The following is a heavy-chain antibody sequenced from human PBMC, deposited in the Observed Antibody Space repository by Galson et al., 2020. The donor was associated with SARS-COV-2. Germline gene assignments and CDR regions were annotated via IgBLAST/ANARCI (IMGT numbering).Heavy chain of an antibody. CDR1: GLTFSAYY. Sequence: NSGGPLRLSCAASGLTFSAYYMTWVCQAPGKGLEWVSYINSSGNSRYYTDSVKGRFTVSRDNAQKSLYLQMDSLRAEYTAVYYCARDRFRRLEKYYFYMDVWGKGTAVTVSS. CDR3: ARDRFRRLEKYYFYMDV. V-gene: IGHV3-11*04. D-gene: IGHD4-17*01. J-gene: IGHJ6*03. CDR2: INSSGNSR.